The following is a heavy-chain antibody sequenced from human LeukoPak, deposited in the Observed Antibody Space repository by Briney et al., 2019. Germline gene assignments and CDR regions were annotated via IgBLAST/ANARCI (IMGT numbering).Heavy chain of an antibody. D-gene: IGHD3-10*01. CDR1: GYTFTSYG. V-gene: IGHV1-18*01. CDR2: ISAYNGNT. CDR3: ARASPYGSGRNNWFDP. J-gene: IGHJ5*02. Sequence: ASVKVSSKASGYTFTSYGISWVRQAPGQGLEWMGWISAYNGNTNYAQKLQGRVTMTTDTSTSTAYMELRSLRSDDTAVYYCARASPYGSGRNNWFDPWGQGTLVTVSS.